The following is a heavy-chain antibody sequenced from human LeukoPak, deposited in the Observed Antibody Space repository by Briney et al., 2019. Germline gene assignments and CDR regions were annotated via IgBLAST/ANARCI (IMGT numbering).Heavy chain of an antibody. V-gene: IGHV3-30*02. CDR1: GFTFSSYG. Sequence: GGSLRLSCAASGFTFSSYGMHWVRQAPGKGLEWVAFIRYDGSNKYYADSVKGRFTISRDNSKNTLYLQMNSLRAEDTAVYYCARTSRREPGGWFDPWGQGTLVTVSS. CDR2: IRYDGSNK. CDR3: ARTSRREPGGWFDP. J-gene: IGHJ5*02. D-gene: IGHD1-14*01.